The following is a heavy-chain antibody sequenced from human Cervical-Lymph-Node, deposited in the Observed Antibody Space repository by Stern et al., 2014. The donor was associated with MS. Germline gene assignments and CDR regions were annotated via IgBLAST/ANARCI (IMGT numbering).Heavy chain of an antibody. CDR2: IFPVFGTP. CDR1: GGTFSKFP. V-gene: IGHV1-69*01. J-gene: IGHJ5*02. CDR3: ALSSETSDRWYSLGYDL. D-gene: IGHD6-13*01. Sequence: VQLLESGDEVTKPGSSVKVSCKASGGTFSKFPSSWVRQAPGQGLEWMGGIFPVFGTPTYAQEFRGRVTITADVSTSTVYMELSSLRSDDTAVYYCALSSETSDRWYSLGYDLWGQGTLVTVSS.